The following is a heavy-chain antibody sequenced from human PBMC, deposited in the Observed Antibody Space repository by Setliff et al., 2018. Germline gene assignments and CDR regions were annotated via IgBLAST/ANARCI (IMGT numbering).Heavy chain of an antibody. CDR3: ARPHGGDYAFDI. CDR2: VSASGST. Sequence: SETLSLTCAVYGDSFSDYYWTWIRQPAGKELEWIGRVSASGSTTYNPSLKSRVTMSIDTSTNQISLKLTSVTAADTAVYYCARPHGGDYAFDIWGQGRMVTVSS. J-gene: IGHJ3*02. V-gene: IGHV4-59*10. D-gene: IGHD3-16*01. CDR1: GDSFSDYY.